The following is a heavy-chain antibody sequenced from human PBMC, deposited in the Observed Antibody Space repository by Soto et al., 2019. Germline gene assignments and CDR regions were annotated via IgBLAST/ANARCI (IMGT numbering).Heavy chain of an antibody. CDR2: INHSGST. J-gene: IGHJ6*03. Sequence: ETLSLTCAVYGGSFSGYYWSWIRQPPGKGLEWIGEINHSGSTNYNPSLKSRVTISVDTSKNQFSLKLSSVTAADTAVYYCARGDSSSSDYYYYMDVWGKGTTVTVSS. CDR3: ARGDSSSSDYYYYMDV. V-gene: IGHV4-34*01. CDR1: GGSFSGYY. D-gene: IGHD6-6*01.